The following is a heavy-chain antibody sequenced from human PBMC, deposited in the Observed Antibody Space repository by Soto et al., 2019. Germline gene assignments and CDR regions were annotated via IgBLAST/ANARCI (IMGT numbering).Heavy chain of an antibody. CDR3: ARYEVSHDAFAI. CDR1: GESFSGYY. V-gene: IGHV4-34*01. J-gene: IGHJ3*02. CDR2: INHFGST. D-gene: IGHD3-10*01. Sequence: PSETLSLTCAVYGESFSGYYWSWIRQPPGKGLEWIGEINHFGSTNYNPSLKGRVSISVDTYRKQVSLKLTSVTAADTAVYYCARYEVSHDAFAIWGQGTMVTVAS.